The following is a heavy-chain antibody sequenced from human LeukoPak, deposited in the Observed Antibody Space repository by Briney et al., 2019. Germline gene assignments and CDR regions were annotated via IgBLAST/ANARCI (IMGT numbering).Heavy chain of an antibody. V-gene: IGHV3-30*18. D-gene: IGHD2-21*01. CDR2: ISYDGSNK. CDR1: GFTFSSYG. J-gene: IGHJ4*02. Sequence: GGSLRLSCAASGFTFSSYGMHWVRQAPGKGLEWVAVISYDGSNKYYADSVRGRFTISRDNSKNTLYLQMNSLRAEDAAVYFCAKAPVTSCRGAYCYPFDSWGQGTLVTVSS. CDR3: AKAPVTSCRGAYCYPFDS.